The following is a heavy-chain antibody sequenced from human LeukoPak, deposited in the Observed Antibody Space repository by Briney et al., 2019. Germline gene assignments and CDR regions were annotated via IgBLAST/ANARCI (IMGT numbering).Heavy chain of an antibody. CDR2: ISGSGGST. CDR3: AKGPHGSTVRYFQH. Sequence: GGSLRLSCAASGFTFSSYAMSWVRQAPGKGLEWVSAISGSGGSTYYADSVKGRFTISRDNAKNSLYLQMNSLRAEDTALYYCAKGPHGSTVRYFQHWGQGTLVTVSS. CDR1: GFTFSSYA. V-gene: IGHV3-23*01. J-gene: IGHJ1*01. D-gene: IGHD4-17*01.